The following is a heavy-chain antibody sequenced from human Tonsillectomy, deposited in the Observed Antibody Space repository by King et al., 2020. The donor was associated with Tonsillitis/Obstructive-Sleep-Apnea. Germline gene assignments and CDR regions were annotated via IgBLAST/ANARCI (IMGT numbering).Heavy chain of an antibody. J-gene: IGHJ4*02. CDR2: IDATGNHV. CDR3: ARDLSIAYFDY. Sequence: VQLVESGGGLVKPGGSLMLSCEASAFAFAYYTFDWVRQAPGKGLEWVSSIDATGNHVYYADSVKGRFNISRDNAKKSLYLEMTSLRADDTAVYYCARDLSIAYFDYWGQGTLVTVSS. CDR1: AFAFAYYT. V-gene: IGHV3-21*01.